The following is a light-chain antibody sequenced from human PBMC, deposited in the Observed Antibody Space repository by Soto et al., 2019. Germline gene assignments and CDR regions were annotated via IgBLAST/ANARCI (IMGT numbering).Light chain of an antibody. CDR1: SSDVGGYNY. CDR3: SSYTTSNTRQIV. CDR2: DVS. V-gene: IGLV2-14*03. Sequence: QSALTQPPSASASPGQSVTISCTGTSSDVGGYNYVSWYQHHPGKAPKLMIFDVSNRPSGVSNRFSGSKSGNTASLTISGLQPEDEADYYCSSYTTSNTRQIVFGTGTKVTVL. J-gene: IGLJ1*01.